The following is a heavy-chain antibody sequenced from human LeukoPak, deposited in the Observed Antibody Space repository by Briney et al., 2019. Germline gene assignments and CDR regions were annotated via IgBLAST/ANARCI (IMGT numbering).Heavy chain of an antibody. J-gene: IGHJ4*02. CDR2: IYYSGST. Sequence: SETRSLTCTVSGGSISSGDYYWSWIRQPPGKGLEWIGYIYYSGSTYYNPSLKSRVTISVDTSKNQFSLKLSSVTAADTAVYFCARLRNYDSGTYYNDYWGQGTLVTVSS. D-gene: IGHD3-10*01. V-gene: IGHV4-30-4*01. CDR3: ARLRNYDSGTYYNDY. CDR1: GGSISSGDYY.